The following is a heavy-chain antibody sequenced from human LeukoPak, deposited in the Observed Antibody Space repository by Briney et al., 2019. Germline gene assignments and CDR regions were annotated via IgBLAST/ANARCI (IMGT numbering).Heavy chain of an antibody. V-gene: IGHV4-59*12. Sequence: SETLSLTCTVSGGSINSYYWSWIRQPPGKGLECIGYIHYTGSTNHTPSLKSRVTISVDTSNNQFSLKLSSVTAADTAVYYCARLLGEEQVDTAMVTLGDSIDISNYFDYWGQGTLVTVSS. J-gene: IGHJ4*02. D-gene: IGHD5-18*01. CDR3: ARLLGEEQVDTAMVTLGDSIDISNYFDY. CDR1: GGSINSYY. CDR2: IHYTGST.